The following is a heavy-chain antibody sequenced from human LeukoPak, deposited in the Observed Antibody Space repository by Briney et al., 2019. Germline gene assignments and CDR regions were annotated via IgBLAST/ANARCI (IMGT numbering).Heavy chain of an antibody. J-gene: IGHJ4*02. CDR3: AREESAMVVIDY. CDR1: RFTFSSFT. Sequence: PGGSLRLSCAASRFTFSSFTMHWVRQAPGEGLEWVAVISYDGSNNYYADSVKARFTISRDNSKNTLYLQMNSLRDEDTAVYYCAREESAMVVIDYWGQGTLVTVSS. D-gene: IGHD2-2*01. CDR2: ISYDGSNN. V-gene: IGHV3-30-3*01.